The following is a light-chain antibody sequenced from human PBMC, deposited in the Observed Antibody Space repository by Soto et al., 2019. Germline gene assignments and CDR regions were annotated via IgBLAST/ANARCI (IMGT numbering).Light chain of an antibody. CDR3: QQSYSSTWT. J-gene: IGKJ1*01. Sequence: IQISQSPSSLSASVGDRVTITCRASQGISTYLNWYQKKPGKAPKLLIYAASSLQSGVPSRFSGSGSETDFTLTISGLQPEDFETYSGQQSYSSTWTCGQGTKVDI. CDR1: QGISTY. V-gene: IGKV1-39*01. CDR2: AAS.